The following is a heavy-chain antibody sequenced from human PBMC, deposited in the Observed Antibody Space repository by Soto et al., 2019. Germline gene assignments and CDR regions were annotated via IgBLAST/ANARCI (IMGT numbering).Heavy chain of an antibody. J-gene: IGHJ3*02. D-gene: IGHD3-16*02. V-gene: IGHV1-58*01. CDR1: GFTYTSSA. CDR3: AAKRRVTFGGVIAPLDAFDI. Sequence: SVKVSCKASGFTYTSSAEPWVRPARGQRLELIVCIVVGSPQTNYAQKFQERVTITRDMSTSTAYMELSRLRSEDTALYYCAAKRRVTFGGVIAPLDAFDIWGQGTMVTVSS. CDR2: IVVGSPQT.